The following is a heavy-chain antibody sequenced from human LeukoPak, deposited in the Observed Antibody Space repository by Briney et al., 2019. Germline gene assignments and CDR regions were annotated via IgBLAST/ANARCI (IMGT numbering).Heavy chain of an antibody. V-gene: IGHV3-21*01. CDR2: ISVSSSYI. D-gene: IGHD1-1*01. CDR3: ARGIPVQGDLYYFDY. CDR1: GFTFSSYS. J-gene: IGHJ4*02. Sequence: TGGSLRLSCAPSGFTFSSYSMNWVRQAPGKGLEWVSSISVSSSYIYYVDSVKGRSTISRDNAKNSLYLQMNSLRAEDTAVYYCARGIPVQGDLYYFDYWGQGTLVTVSS.